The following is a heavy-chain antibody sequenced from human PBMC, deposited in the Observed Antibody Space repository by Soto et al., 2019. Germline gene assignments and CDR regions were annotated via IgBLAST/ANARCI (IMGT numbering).Heavy chain of an antibody. Sequence: QVQLQESGPGLVKPSQTLSLTCTVSGGSISSGGYNWSWIRQHPGKGLEWIGYIYYSGSTYYNPSLKSRVTISVDTSKNQFSLKLSSVTAADTAVYYCARANFNWNYDLNRYYFDYWGQGTLVTVSS. CDR1: GGSISSGGYN. CDR2: IYYSGST. V-gene: IGHV4-31*03. J-gene: IGHJ4*02. CDR3: ARANFNWNYDLNRYYFDY. D-gene: IGHD1-7*01.